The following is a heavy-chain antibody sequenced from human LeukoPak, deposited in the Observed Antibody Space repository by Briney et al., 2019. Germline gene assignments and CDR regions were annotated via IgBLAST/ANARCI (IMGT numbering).Heavy chain of an antibody. V-gene: IGHV5-51*01. D-gene: IGHD6-19*01. CDR3: ARRGLLSVIGTEYFDY. CDR2: IYPGDSDT. J-gene: IGHJ4*02. Sequence: GESLKISCKGSGYTFTSFWIGWVRQVPGKGLEWMGMIYPGDSDTGYSPSFQGQVTISADKSLSTAYLQWSSLKASDTAIYYCARRGLLSVIGTEYFDYWGQGTLVTVSS. CDR1: GYTFTSFW.